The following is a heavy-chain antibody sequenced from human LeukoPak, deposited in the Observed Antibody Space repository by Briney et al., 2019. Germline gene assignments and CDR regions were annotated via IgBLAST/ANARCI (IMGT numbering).Heavy chain of an antibody. CDR2: ISAYNGST. D-gene: IGHD1-26*01. V-gene: IGHV1-18*01. J-gene: IGHJ4*02. CDR1: DFSFTSYG. CDR3: ARDLRVGATHFDY. Sequence: ASVKVSCKASDFSFTSYGMSWVRQAPGQGLEWMGWISAYNGSTKYAQKLQGRVTMTTDTSTSTAYMELRSLRSDDTAVYYCARDLRVGATHFDYWGQGTLVTVSS.